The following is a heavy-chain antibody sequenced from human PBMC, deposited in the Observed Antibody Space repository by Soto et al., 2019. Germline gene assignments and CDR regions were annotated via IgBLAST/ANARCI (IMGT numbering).Heavy chain of an antibody. Sequence: QVRLVQSGAEVKKPGSSVKVSCKASGGTFSNYAITWLRLAPGQGLEWLGGIIPVFGTVNYAQKFQGRVTITADESTSTAYMQLNRLRSEDTAVYYCARDNPYTNSSVNGFDPWGQGTLVIVS. CDR1: GGTFSNYA. V-gene: IGHV1-69*01. CDR2: IIPVFGTV. CDR3: ARDNPYTNSSVNGFDP. J-gene: IGHJ5*02. D-gene: IGHD6-13*01.